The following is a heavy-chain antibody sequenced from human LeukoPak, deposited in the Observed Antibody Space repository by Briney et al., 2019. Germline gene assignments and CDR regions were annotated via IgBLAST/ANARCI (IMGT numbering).Heavy chain of an antibody. V-gene: IGHV4-61*02. J-gene: IGHJ3*01. CDR2: ISSSGST. Sequence: PSETLSLTCTVSGDSISSGDYYWSWIRQPAGKGLEWIGRISSSGSTNYNPSLKSRVTISVDTSKNQFSLKVNSVAAADTAVYYCARVGYNWNLWFDFWGQGTTVTVSS. CDR1: GDSISSGDYY. CDR3: ARVGYNWNLWFDF. D-gene: IGHD1-7*01.